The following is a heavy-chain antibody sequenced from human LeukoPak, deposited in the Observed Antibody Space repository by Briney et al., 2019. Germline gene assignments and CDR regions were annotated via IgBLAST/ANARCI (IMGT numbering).Heavy chain of an antibody. CDR3: ARTRGRMMYSSSWRGVAFDI. V-gene: IGHV4-4*02. D-gene: IGHD6-13*01. CDR2: IYHSGST. Sequence: TPSETLSLTCAVSGGSISSSNWWSWVRQPPGKGLEWIGEIYHSGSTNYNPSLKSRVTISVDTSKNQFSLKLSSVTAADTAVYYCARTRGRMMYSSSWRGVAFDIWGQGTMVTVSS. CDR1: GGSISSSNW. J-gene: IGHJ3*02.